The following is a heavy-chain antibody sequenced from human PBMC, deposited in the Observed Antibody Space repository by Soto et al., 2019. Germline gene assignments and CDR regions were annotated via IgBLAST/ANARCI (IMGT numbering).Heavy chain of an antibody. D-gene: IGHD2-2*01. CDR1: GFTFSSYW. Sequence: GGSLRLSCAASGFTFSSYWMSWVRQAPGKGLEWVANIKQDGSEKYYVDSVKGRFTISRDNAKNSLYLQMNSLRAEDTAVYYCARDLPLKDIVVVPAAMDYWGQGTLVTVSS. CDR3: ARDLPLKDIVVVPAAMDY. CDR2: IKQDGSEK. J-gene: IGHJ4*02. V-gene: IGHV3-7*01.